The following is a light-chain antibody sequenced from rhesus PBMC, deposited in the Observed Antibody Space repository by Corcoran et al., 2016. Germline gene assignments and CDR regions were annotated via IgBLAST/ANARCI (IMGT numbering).Light chain of an antibody. CDR2: DAS. J-gene: IGKJ4*01. V-gene: IGKV1-25*01. CDR1: QGISKY. Sequence: DIQMTQSPSSLSASVGDTVTITCQASQGISKYLAWYPQKPGKDPKLLIYDASTLQSGVPSRFSGSGSGTEITHTISSLQPEDFATYYCQQHNSDPLTFGGGTKVELK. CDR3: QQHNSDPLT.